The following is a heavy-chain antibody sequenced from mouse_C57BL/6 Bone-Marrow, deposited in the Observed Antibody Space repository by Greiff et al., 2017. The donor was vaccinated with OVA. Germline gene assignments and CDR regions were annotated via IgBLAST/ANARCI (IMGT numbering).Heavy chain of an antibody. CDR2: IDPSDSYT. Sequence: QVQLQQPGAELVMPGASVKLSCKASGYTFTSYWMHWVKQSPGQGLEWIGEIDPSDSYTNSNQKFKGKSTLTVGKASSTAYMQLSSLTSEDSAVYYCASYYYYGSSSLVSDWGQGTLVTVSA. J-gene: IGHJ3*01. CDR1: GYTFTSYW. D-gene: IGHD1-1*01. V-gene: IGHV1-69*01. CDR3: ASYYYYGSSSLVSD.